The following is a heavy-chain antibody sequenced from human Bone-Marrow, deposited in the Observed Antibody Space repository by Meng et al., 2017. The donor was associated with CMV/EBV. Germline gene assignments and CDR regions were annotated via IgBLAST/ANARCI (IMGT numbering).Heavy chain of an antibody. J-gene: IGHJ4*02. D-gene: IGHD3-3*01. V-gene: IGHV3-30*02. Sequence: GESLKISCAASGFTFSSYGMHWVRQAPGKGLEWVAFIRYDGSNKYYADSVKGRFTISRDNSKNTLYLQMNSLRAEDTAAYYCAKDSEGLRFLEWLSNPAPIDYWGQGTLVTVSS. CDR3: AKDSEGLRFLEWLSNPAPIDY. CDR1: GFTFSSYG. CDR2: IRYDGSNK.